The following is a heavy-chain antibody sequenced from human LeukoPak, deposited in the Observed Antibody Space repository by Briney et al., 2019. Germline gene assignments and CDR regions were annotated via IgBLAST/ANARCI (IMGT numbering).Heavy chain of an antibody. Sequence: SWVRQPPGKGLEWIGYIYYSGSTYYNPSLKSRVTISVDTSKNQFSLKLSSVTAADTAVYYCARARVVPAASLRGYSYGQPDYWGQGTLVTVSS. J-gene: IGHJ4*02. D-gene: IGHD2-2*01. CDR2: IYYSGST. CDR3: ARARVVPAASLRGYSYGQPDY. V-gene: IGHV4-30-4*08.